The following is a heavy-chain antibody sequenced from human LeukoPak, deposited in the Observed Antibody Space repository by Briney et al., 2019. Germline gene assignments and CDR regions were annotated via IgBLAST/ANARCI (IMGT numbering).Heavy chain of an antibody. CDR1: GFTFSSYG. CDR3: AKDGAAAQKYYYYMDV. CDR2: IRYDGSNK. Sequence: GGSLRLSCAASGFTFSSYGMHWVRQAPGKGLEWVAFIRYDGSNKYYADSVKGRFTISRDNSKNTLYLQMNSLRAEDTAVYYCAKDGAAAQKYYYYMDVWGKGTTVTISS. D-gene: IGHD6-13*01. V-gene: IGHV3-30*02. J-gene: IGHJ6*03.